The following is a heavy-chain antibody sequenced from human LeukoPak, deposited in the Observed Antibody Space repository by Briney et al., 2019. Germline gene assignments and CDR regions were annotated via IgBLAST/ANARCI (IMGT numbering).Heavy chain of an antibody. J-gene: IGHJ4*02. Sequence: PGGSLRLSCAASGLIFSSFAMSWVRQAPARGLEWLSSMKGTGETIYADSVRGRCTLFRDGSRNTVYLQLNNLRVEDTAVYYCARASWVSTADAVRWGQGTVVTVSS. D-gene: IGHD3-16*01. CDR1: GLIFSSFA. V-gene: IGHV3-23*01. CDR2: MKGTGET. CDR3: ARASWVSTADAVR.